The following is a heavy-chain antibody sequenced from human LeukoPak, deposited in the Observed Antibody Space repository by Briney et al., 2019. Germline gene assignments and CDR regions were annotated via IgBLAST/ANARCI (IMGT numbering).Heavy chain of an antibody. J-gene: IGHJ4*02. V-gene: IGHV4-39*01. D-gene: IGHD1-1*01. CDR3: ARVYNWNQHFDY. CDR1: GGSIISNNYYY. Sequence: PSETLSLTCTVSGGSIISNNYYYWGWVRQPPGKGLEWIGSIYYGGSTYYNPSLKSRVTISVDTSKNQFSLKLSSVTATDTAVYYCARVYNWNQHFDYWGQGSLVTVSS. CDR2: IYYGGST.